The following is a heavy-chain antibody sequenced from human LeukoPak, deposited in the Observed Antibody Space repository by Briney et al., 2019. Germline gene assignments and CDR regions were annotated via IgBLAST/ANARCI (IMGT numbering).Heavy chain of an antibody. CDR3: ARGLNYYDSSGYYPYY. D-gene: IGHD3-22*01. Sequence: SETLSLTCAVYGGSFSGYYWSWIRQPPGKGLEWIGEINHSGGTNYNPSLKSRVTISVDTSKNQFSLKLSSVTAADTAVYYCARGLNYYDSSGYYPYYWGQGTLVTVSS. V-gene: IGHV4-34*01. CDR2: INHSGGT. J-gene: IGHJ4*02. CDR1: GGSFSGYY.